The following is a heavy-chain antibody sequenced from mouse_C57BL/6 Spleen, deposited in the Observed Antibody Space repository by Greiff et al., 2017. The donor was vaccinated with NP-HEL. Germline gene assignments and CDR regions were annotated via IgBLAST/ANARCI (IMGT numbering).Heavy chain of an antibody. V-gene: IGHV5-16*01. Sequence: EVKVVESEGGLVQPGSSMKLSCTASGFTFSDYYMAWVRQVPEKGLEWVANINYDGSSTYYLDSLKSRFIISRDNAKNILYLQMSSLKSEDTATYYCARGGYYGSSHFDYWGQGTTLTVSS. J-gene: IGHJ2*01. CDR3: ARGGYYGSSHFDY. CDR2: INYDGSST. CDR1: GFTFSDYY. D-gene: IGHD1-1*01.